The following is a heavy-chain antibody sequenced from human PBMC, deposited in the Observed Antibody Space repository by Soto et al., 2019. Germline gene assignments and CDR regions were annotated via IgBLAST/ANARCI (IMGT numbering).Heavy chain of an antibody. CDR1: GGSFSGYY. Sequence: PSETLSLTCAVYGGSFSGYYWSWILQPPGKGLEWIGEINHSGSTNYNPSLKSRVTISVDTSKNQFSLKLSSVTAADTAVYYCARGHQPGIAAAGYDYWGQGTLVTVSS. D-gene: IGHD6-13*01. V-gene: IGHV4-34*01. CDR3: ARGHQPGIAAAGYDY. CDR2: INHSGST. J-gene: IGHJ4*02.